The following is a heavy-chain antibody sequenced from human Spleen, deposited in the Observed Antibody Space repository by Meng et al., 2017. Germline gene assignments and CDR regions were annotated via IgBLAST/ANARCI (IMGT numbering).Heavy chain of an antibody. CDR1: GFTFHSYA. D-gene: IGHD4-11*01. V-gene: IGHV3-23*01. J-gene: IGHJ4*02. Sequence: GGSLRLSCAASGFTFHSYAMSWVRQAPGKGLEWVSGISGSGGDTYYADSVKGRFTISRDNSKNTLRLQMNSVRAEDTAIYYCAKVARYYSNYYLDYWGQGTLVT. CDR2: ISGSGGDT. CDR3: AKVARYYSNYYLDY.